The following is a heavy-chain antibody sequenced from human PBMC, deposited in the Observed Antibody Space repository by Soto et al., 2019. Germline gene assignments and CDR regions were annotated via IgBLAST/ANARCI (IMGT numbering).Heavy chain of an antibody. CDR1: GYTFTSYG. V-gene: IGHV1-18*01. Sequence: GASVKVSCKASGYTFTSYGISWVRQAPGQGLEWMGWISAYNGNTNYAQKLQGRVTMTTDTSTSTAYMELRSLRSDDTAVYYCARDREYSSSSWSDPWGQGTLVTVSS. CDR3: ARDREYSSSSWSDP. D-gene: IGHD6-6*01. J-gene: IGHJ5*02. CDR2: ISAYNGNT.